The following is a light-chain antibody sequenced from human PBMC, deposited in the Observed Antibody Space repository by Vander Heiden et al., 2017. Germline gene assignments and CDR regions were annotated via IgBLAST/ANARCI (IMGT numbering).Light chain of an antibody. V-gene: IGLV2-11*01. CDR3: CSYADTSTM. CDR2: DVY. J-gene: IGLJ3*02. CDR1: RTDVGTCDF. Sequence: QSALTQPRSLSGSPGQSVTISCTGSRTDVGTCDFVSWYQQHPGKAPKLVIYDVYKRPSGVPDRFSGSKSVNTASLTISGLQAEDEADYYCCSYADTSTMFGGGTKLSVL.